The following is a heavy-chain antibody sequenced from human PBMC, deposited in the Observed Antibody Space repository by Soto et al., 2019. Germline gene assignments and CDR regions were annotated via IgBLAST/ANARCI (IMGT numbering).Heavy chain of an antibody. CDR2: ISGSGGST. V-gene: IGHV3-23*01. D-gene: IGHD3-10*01. J-gene: IGHJ5*02. CDR1: EFTFSSYA. CDR3: AKDYYGSGSYYTTNWFDP. Sequence: EVQLLESGGGLVQPGGSLRLSCAASEFTFSSYAMSWVRQAPGKGLEWVSAISGSGGSTYYADSVKGRFTISRDNSKNTLYLQMNSLRAEDTAVYYCAKDYYGSGSYYTTNWFDPWGQGTLVTVSS.